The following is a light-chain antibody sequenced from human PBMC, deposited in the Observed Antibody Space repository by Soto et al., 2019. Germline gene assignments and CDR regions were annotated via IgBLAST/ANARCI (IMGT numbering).Light chain of an antibody. CDR2: EVS. CDR3: SSYTSSSTLEV. J-gene: IGLJ1*01. V-gene: IGLV2-14*01. Sequence: QSALTQPASVSGSPGQSITISCTGTSSDVGNYNYVSWYQQHPGKAPKVMIYEVSNRPSGVSNRFAGSKSGNTASLTISGLQAEDEADYYCSSYTSSSTLEVFGTGTKVTVL. CDR1: SSDVGNYNY.